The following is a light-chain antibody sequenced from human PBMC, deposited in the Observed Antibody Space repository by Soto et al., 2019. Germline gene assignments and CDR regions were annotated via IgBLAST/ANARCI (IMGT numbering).Light chain of an antibody. CDR1: SSDVGGYNY. J-gene: IGLJ1*01. CDR2: EVS. V-gene: IGLV2-11*01. CDR3: CPYGGSFYA. Sequence: QSALXQPRSVSGSPVRAVTISCTGTSSDVGGYNYVSWYQQHPGNAPKLMIYEVSKRPSGVPDRFSGSKSGNTASLTISGFQAGNEAYYYRCPYGGSFYAVGTRTKVTVL.